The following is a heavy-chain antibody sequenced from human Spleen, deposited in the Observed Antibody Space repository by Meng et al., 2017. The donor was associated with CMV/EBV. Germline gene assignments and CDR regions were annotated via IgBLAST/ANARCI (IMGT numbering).Heavy chain of an antibody. CDR2: IKQDGSAK. D-gene: IGHD5-12*01. Sequence: GESLKISCAASGFIFSGYSMSWVRQAPGKGLEWMANIKQDGSAKYYVDSVKGRFTISRDNAKSSLYLQMNSLRAEDTAVYYCARDRSGLIEGYGCGNCNYYYYGMDVWGQGTTVTVSS. CDR3: ARDRSGLIEGYGCGNCNYYYYGMDV. V-gene: IGHV3-7*01. J-gene: IGHJ6*02. CDR1: GFIFSGYS.